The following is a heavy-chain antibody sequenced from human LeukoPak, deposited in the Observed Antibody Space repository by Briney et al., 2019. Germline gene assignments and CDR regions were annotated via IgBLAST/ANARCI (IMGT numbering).Heavy chain of an antibody. CDR1: GFTFGTYW. Sequence: GGSLRLSCVDSGFTFGTYWMTWVRQAPGKGLEWVANIKYDGSEKYYVDSVKGRFTISRDNAKNSLYLQMYSLKVEETAVYYXXXDAXLXXXXLNDYWXQGTLVTVSS. V-gene: IGHV3-7*01. CDR3: XXDAXLXXXXLNDY. J-gene: IGHJ4*02. CDR2: IKYDGSEK.